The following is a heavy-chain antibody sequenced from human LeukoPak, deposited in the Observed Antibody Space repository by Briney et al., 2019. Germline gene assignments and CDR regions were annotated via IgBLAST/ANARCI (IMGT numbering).Heavy chain of an antibody. CDR3: ARGGGLDV. J-gene: IGHJ6*02. D-gene: IGHD3-16*01. CDR2: INHNGNVN. V-gene: IGHV3-7*03. CDR1: GFIFKTYT. Sequence: GGSLRLSCAASGFIFKTYTMSWVRQAPGKGLEWVASINHNGNVNYYVDSVKGRFTISRDNAKNSLYLQMSNLRAEDTAVYFCARGGGLDVWGQGATVTVSS.